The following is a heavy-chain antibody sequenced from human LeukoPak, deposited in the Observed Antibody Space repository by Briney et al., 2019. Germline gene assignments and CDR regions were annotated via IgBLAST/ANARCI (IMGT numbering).Heavy chain of an antibody. D-gene: IGHD3-10*01. CDR3: AKPLYAAGSYHFGH. Sequence: PSETLSLTCAVSGGSMTSTNWWSWIRQTPGKGLEWIGEISHSGTTNYNPSLKSRVTMSVDKSKNQFFLRLSSVTAADTAVYYCAKPLYAAGSYHFGHWGQGTLVAVPS. CDR2: ISHSGTT. V-gene: IGHV4-4*02. CDR1: GGSMTSTNW. J-gene: IGHJ4*02.